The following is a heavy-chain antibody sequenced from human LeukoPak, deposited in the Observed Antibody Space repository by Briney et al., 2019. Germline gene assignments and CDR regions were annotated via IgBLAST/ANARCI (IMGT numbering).Heavy chain of an antibody. CDR1: GGSISSSSYY. V-gene: IGHV4-39*07. CDR3: ARGNDSSAYPVDY. Sequence: PSETLSLTCTVSGGSISSSSYYWGWIRQPPGKGLEWIGNIYYSGSTYYNPSLKSRVTISVDTSKNQFSLKLSSVTAADTAVYYCARGNDSSAYPVDYWGQGTLVTVSS. CDR2: IYYSGST. J-gene: IGHJ4*02. D-gene: IGHD3-22*01.